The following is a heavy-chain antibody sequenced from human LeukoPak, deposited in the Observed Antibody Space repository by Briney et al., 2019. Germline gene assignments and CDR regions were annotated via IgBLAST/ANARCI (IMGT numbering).Heavy chain of an antibody. V-gene: IGHV3-30*18. CDR3: AKDPNYDSSGLNHVWFDP. CDR1: GFTFSSYG. J-gene: IGHJ5*02. D-gene: IGHD3-22*01. CDR2: ISYDGSNK. Sequence: GGSLRLSCAASGFTFSSYGMHWVRQAPGKGLEWVAVISYDGSNKYYADSVKGRFTISRDNSKDTLYLQMNSLRAEDTAVYYCAKDPNYDSSGLNHVWFDPWGQGTLVTVSS.